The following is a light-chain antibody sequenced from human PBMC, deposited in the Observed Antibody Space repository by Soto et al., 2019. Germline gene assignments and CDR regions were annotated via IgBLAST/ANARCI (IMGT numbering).Light chain of an antibody. CDR3: SSYTSSSTLV. CDR2: EVS. J-gene: IGLJ2*01. CDR1: SSDVGGYNY. Sequence: QSALIQPPSVSGSPGQSITISCTGTSSDVGGYNYVSWYQQHPGKAPKLMIYEVSNRPSGVSNRFSGSKSGNTASLTISGLQAEDEADYYCSSYTSSSTLVFGGGTKLTVL. V-gene: IGLV2-14*01.